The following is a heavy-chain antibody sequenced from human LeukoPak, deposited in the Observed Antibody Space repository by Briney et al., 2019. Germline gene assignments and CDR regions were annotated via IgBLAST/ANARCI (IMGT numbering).Heavy chain of an antibody. CDR3: ARRRANKYAYFPMDV. Sequence: SVKVSCKASGGTFSSYAISWVRQAPGQGLEWMGGIIPIFNTTNYTQKFQGRVTNTTDESTSTAYMELSSLRSEDTAVYYCARRRANKYAYFPMDVWGKGTTVTVSS. D-gene: IGHD3-16*01. V-gene: IGHV1-69*05. J-gene: IGHJ6*04. CDR2: IIPIFNTT. CDR1: GGTFSSYA.